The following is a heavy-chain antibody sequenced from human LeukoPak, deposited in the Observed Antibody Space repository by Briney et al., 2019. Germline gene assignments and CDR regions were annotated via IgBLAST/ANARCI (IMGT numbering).Heavy chain of an antibody. CDR1: GSTFSSYS. Sequence: GGSLRPACAASGSTFSSYSMNWVRQAPGKGLEWVSYISSSSSTIYYADSVKGRFTISRDNAKNSLYLQMNSLRDEDTAVYYCARGWWVKIFWSGPHAFDIWGQGTMVTVSS. D-gene: IGHD3-3*01. CDR3: ARGWWVKIFWSGPHAFDI. V-gene: IGHV3-48*02. CDR2: ISSSSSTI. J-gene: IGHJ3*02.